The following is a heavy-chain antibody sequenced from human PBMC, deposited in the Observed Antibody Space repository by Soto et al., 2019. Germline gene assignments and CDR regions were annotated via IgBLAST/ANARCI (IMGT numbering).Heavy chain of an antibody. V-gene: IGHV3-15*07. D-gene: IGHD3-22*01. Sequence: EVQLVESGGGLVKPGGSLRLSCAASGFTFSNAWMNWVRQAPGKGLEWVGRIKSKTDGGTTDYAAPVKGRFTISRDDSKNTLYLQMNSIKTEDTAVYYCTSPSSGYYYYYYGMDVWGQGTTVTVSS. CDR2: IKSKTDGGTT. CDR3: TSPSSGYYYYYYGMDV. CDR1: GFTFSNAW. J-gene: IGHJ6*02.